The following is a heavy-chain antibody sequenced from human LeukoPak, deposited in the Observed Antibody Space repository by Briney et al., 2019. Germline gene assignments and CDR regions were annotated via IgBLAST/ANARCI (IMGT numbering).Heavy chain of an antibody. CDR2: ISAYNGNT. V-gene: IGHV1-18*01. D-gene: IGHD2-21*01. Sequence: EWMGWISAYNGNTNYAQKLQGRVTMTTDTSPSTAYMELRSLRSDDTAVYYCARDLVGMDYWGQGTLVTVSS. J-gene: IGHJ4*02. CDR3: ARDLVGMDY.